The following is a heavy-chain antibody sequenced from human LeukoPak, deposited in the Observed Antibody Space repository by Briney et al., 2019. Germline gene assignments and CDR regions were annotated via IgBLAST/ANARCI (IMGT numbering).Heavy chain of an antibody. CDR3: AKGVGVGGYGDYLFRY. V-gene: IGHV3-23*01. Sequence: GGSLRLSCAASGLTFSNYVMTCVRQAPGKGLEWVSGISGNGGTTHYADSVKGRFTISRDNSKNTLYLQMNSLRAEDTAVYYCAKGVGVGGYGDYLFRYWGQGTLVTVSS. J-gene: IGHJ4*02. D-gene: IGHD4-17*01. CDR1: GLTFSNYV. CDR2: ISGNGGTT.